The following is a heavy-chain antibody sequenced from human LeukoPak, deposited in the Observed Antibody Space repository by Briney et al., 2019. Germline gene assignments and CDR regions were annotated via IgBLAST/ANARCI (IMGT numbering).Heavy chain of an antibody. V-gene: IGHV3-66*01. J-gene: IGHJ3*02. CDR2: IYTGGST. CDR1: GFTVSSNY. D-gene: IGHD1-1*01. Sequence: GGSLRLSCAASGFTVSSNYMSWVRQAPGKGLEWVSLIYTGGSTYYADSVKGRFIISRDNSKNTLYLQMNSLRAEDTAVYYCARDLHNSPDAFDIWGQGTMVTVSS. CDR3: ARDLHNSPDAFDI.